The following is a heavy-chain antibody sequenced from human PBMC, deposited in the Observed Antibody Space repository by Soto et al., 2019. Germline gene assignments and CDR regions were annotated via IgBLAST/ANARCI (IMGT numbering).Heavy chain of an antibody. CDR2: ISAHNGNT. CDR3: ARGRYGDY. V-gene: IGHV1-18*01. J-gene: IGHJ4*02. D-gene: IGHD1-1*01. Sequence: QVHLVQSGAEVKKPGASVKVSCKGSGYAFTTYGITWVRQAPGQGLEWMGWISAHNGNTNYAQEHKGRVTETRDTSTSAAYMELRSLRSDDTAVYYCARGRYGDYWGQGAPVTVSS. CDR1: GYAFTTYG.